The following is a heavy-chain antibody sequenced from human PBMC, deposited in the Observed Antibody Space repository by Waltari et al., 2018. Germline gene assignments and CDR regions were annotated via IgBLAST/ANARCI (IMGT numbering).Heavy chain of an antibody. CDR2: FDPEDGET. Sequence: QVQLVQSGAEVKKPGASVKVSCKVSGYTLTELSMHWVRQAPGKGLEWMGGFDPEDGETIYAQKFQGRVTITADESTSTAYMELSSLRSEDTAVYYCARRGRGTSCYTCFDYWGQGTLVTVSS. D-gene: IGHD2-2*02. V-gene: IGHV1-24*01. CDR1: GYTLTELS. J-gene: IGHJ4*02. CDR3: ARRGRGTSCYTCFDY.